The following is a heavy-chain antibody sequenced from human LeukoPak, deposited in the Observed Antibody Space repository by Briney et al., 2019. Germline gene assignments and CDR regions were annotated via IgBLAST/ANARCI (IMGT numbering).Heavy chain of an antibody. CDR2: INLDGSQK. Sequence: GGSLRLSCAASGSTFSNYWMAWVRQAPGKGPEWVADINLDGSQKYYVDSVKGRFTISRDNAENSLYLQMNSLRAEDTALYYCARKRPNYFDYWGQGTPVTVSS. J-gene: IGHJ4*02. CDR3: ARKRPNYFDY. CDR1: GSTFSNYW. V-gene: IGHV3-7*01.